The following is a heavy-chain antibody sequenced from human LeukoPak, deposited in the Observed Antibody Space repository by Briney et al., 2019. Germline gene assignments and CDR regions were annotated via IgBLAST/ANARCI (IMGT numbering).Heavy chain of an antibody. J-gene: IGHJ4*02. D-gene: IGHD1-26*01. V-gene: IGHV1-24*01. Sequence: ASVKVSCKVSGYTLTELSMHWVRQAPGKGLEWMGGFDPEDGETIYAQKLQGRVTMTEDTPTDTAHMELSSLRSEDTAVYYCATRYSGSYYYFDYWGQGTLVTVSS. CDR3: ATRYSGSYYYFDY. CDR2: FDPEDGET. CDR1: GYTLTELS.